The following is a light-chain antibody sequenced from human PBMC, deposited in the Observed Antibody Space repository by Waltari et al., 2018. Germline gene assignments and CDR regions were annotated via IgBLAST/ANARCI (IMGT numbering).Light chain of an antibody. CDR2: NVN. Sequence: QPALTQPASVSASHGQSFTISCTGTSSDVGAYDYVSWYQQHPGKAPKLLIYNVNNRPSGVSTRFSGSKFGNTAFLTISGLQSEDEADYYCSSFTTNTTRVFGGGTKLTVL. J-gene: IGLJ2*01. V-gene: IGLV2-14*03. CDR1: SSDVGAYDY. CDR3: SSFTTNTTRV.